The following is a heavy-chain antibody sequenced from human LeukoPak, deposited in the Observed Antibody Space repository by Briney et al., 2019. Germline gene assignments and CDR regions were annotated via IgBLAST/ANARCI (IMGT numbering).Heavy chain of an antibody. CDR2: IWYDEITK. CDR3: AKDSSDYYFDY. CDR1: GFTFRSYG. J-gene: IGHJ4*02. D-gene: IGHD3-22*01. Sequence: QPGGSLRLSCVASGFTFRSYGIHWVRQAPGKGLEWLAFIWYDEITKNYADSVKGRFTISRDNSKNTLYVQLNSLRPDDTAVYYCAKDSSDYYFDYWGQGTLVTVSS. V-gene: IGHV3-30*02.